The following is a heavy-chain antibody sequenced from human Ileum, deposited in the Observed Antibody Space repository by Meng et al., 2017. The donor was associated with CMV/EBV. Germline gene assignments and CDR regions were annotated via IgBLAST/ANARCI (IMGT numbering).Heavy chain of an antibody. CDR3: AKDMTFDP. Sequence: QVQLVESGGGLVKPGGSLRLSCAASGFTFSDNYMSWIRQAPGKGLEWVSYISSAGGSEYYADSVKGRFTISRDNSKNTLFLQMNSLRVDDTAIYYCAKDMTFDPWGQGTLVTVSS. CDR2: ISSAGGSE. D-gene: IGHD3-16*01. CDR1: GFTFSDNY. V-gene: IGHV3-11*01. J-gene: IGHJ5*02.